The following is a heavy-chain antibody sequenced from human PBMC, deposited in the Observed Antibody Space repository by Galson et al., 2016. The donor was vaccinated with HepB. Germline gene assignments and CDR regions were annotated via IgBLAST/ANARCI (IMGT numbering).Heavy chain of an antibody. J-gene: IGHJ3*02. CDR1: GFIFSEFY. CDR2: ISSTGTTT. D-gene: IGHD4-17*01. CDR3: ARDHRRWDYDPDAFDM. V-gene: IGHV3-11*01. Sequence: SLRLSCAASGFIFSEFYMAWIRQAPGKGLEWVSQISSTGTTTHSADSVKGRFTISRDNTKNSLYLQMNSPGAEDTAVYYCARDHRRWDYDPDAFDMWGQGTMVTVSS.